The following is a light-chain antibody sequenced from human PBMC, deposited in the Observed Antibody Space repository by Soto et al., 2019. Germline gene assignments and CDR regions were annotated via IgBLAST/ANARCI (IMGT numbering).Light chain of an antibody. CDR2: GAS. CDR1: QSVSDN. V-gene: IGKV3-15*01. Sequence: EIVMTQSPATLSVSPGERATLSCRASQSVSDNLAWYQQKPGQAPRLLIYGASTRATGIPARFSGSGSGTEFTLTSSSLPSEDFAVYYCQQSNNWPYTFGQGTKLDIK. CDR3: QQSNNWPYT. J-gene: IGKJ2*01.